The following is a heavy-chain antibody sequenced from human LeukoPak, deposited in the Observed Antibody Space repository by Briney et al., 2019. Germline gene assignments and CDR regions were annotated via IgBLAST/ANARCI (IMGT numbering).Heavy chain of an antibody. D-gene: IGHD6-6*01. CDR3: ARDRKWGSSSSSRFVDI. CDR1: GYTFTSYA. J-gene: IGHJ3*02. Sequence: GASVKVSCKASGYTFTSYAMHWVRQAPGQGLEWMGWINPNSGGTNYAQKFQGRVTMTRDTSISTAYMELSRLRSDDTAVYYCARDRKWGSSSSSRFVDIWGQGTMVTVSS. V-gene: IGHV1-2*02. CDR2: INPNSGGT.